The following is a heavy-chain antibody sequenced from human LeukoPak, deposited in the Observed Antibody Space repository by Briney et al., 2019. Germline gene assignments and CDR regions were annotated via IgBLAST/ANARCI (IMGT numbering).Heavy chain of an antibody. D-gene: IGHD3-9*01. CDR3: AKDHAGYPFYYYHMDV. V-gene: IGHV3-23*01. J-gene: IGHJ6*03. CDR2: ISGSGGST. CDR1: GFTFSSYG. Sequence: GGSLRLSCAASGFTFSSYGMSWVRQAPGKGLEWVSAISGSGGSTYYADSVKGRFTISRDNSKNTLYLQMNSLRAEDTAVYYCAKDHAGYPFYYYHMDVWGKGTTVTISS.